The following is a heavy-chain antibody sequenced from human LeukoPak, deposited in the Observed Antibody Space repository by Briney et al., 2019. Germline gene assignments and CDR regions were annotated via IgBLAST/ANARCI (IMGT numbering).Heavy chain of an antibody. D-gene: IGHD3-22*01. J-gene: IGHJ3*02. CDR2: NSRSGST. V-gene: IGHV4-61*02. Sequence: SETLSLTCTVSGDSISIGDYYCGWIRQPAGKGLEWNGRNSRSGSTNYNPSLKSRVTISVDTSKNQFSLRLSSVTAADTAVYFCARGPYSYDSSGAFDIWGQGTMVTVSS. CDR3: ARGPYSYDSSGAFDI. CDR1: GDSISIGDYY.